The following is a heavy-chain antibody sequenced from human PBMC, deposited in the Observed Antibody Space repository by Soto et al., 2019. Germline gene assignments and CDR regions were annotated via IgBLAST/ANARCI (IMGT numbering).Heavy chain of an antibody. V-gene: IGHV3-30*18. CDR1: GFTFSSYG. Sequence: SLRLSCAASGFTFSSYGMHWVRQAPGKGLEWVAVISYDGSNKYYADSVKGRFTISRDNSKNTLYLQMNSLRAEDTAVYYCAKDPYSSGWSFAEYFQHWGQGTLVTVSS. D-gene: IGHD6-19*01. CDR2: ISYDGSNK. CDR3: AKDPYSSGWSFAEYFQH. J-gene: IGHJ1*01.